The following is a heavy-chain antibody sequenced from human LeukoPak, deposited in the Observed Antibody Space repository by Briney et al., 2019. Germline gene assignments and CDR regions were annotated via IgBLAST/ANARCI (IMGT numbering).Heavy chain of an antibody. J-gene: IGHJ4*02. CDR1: GFTFSSYS. V-gene: IGHV3-21*01. CDR3: GREGGGRVAAAPYLDY. Sequence: GRSLRLSCAASGFTFSSYSMNWVRQAPGKGLEWVSSISSSSSYIYYADSVKGRFTISRDNAKNSLYLQMNSLRAEDTAVYYCGREGGGRVAAAPYLDYWGQGTLVTVSS. CDR2: ISSSSSYI. D-gene: IGHD6-25*01.